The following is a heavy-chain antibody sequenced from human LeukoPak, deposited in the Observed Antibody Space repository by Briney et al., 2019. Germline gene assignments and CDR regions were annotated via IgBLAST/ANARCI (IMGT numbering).Heavy chain of an antibody. J-gene: IGHJ4*02. V-gene: IGHV1-2*02. CDR1: GYTFTDYY. D-gene: IGHD3-10*01. CDR3: ARGSYYYGSGSYYNALGPFDY. Sequence: GASVKVSCKASGYTFTDYYMHWMRQAPGQGPEWMGWMNPNSGGTNYAQKFQGRVTMTRDTSITTAYMELSSLRSDDTAVYYCARGSYYYGSGSYYNALGPFDYWGQGTLVTVSS. CDR2: MNPNSGGT.